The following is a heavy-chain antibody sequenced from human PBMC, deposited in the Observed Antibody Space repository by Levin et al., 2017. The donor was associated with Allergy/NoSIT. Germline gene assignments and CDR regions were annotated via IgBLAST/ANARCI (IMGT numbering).Heavy chain of an antibody. CDR2: ISGSGGST. CDR1: GFTFSSYA. D-gene: IGHD2-15*01. J-gene: IGHJ3*02. CDR3: AKPDCSGGSCYSLDAFDI. V-gene: IGHV3-23*01. Sequence: GESLKISCAASGFTFSSYAMSWVRQAPGKGLEWVSAISGSGGSTYYADSVKGRFTISRDNSKNTLYLQMNSLRAEDTAVYYCAKPDCSGGSCYSLDAFDIWGQGTMVTVSS.